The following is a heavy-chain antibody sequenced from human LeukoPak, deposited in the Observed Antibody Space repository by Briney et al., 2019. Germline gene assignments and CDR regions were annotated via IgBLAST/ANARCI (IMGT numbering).Heavy chain of an antibody. CDR2: ITGSSGGT. Sequence: GGSLRLSCAASGFTFSSYGMHWVRQAPGKGLEWVSLITGSSGGTYYAGSVKGRFTISRDNSKNTLYLQMNSLRAEDTAVYYCAKGTRKGARDYYGLDVWGQGTTVTVSS. CDR1: GFTFSSYG. J-gene: IGHJ6*02. D-gene: IGHD1-26*01. CDR3: AKGTRKGARDYYGLDV. V-gene: IGHV3-23*01.